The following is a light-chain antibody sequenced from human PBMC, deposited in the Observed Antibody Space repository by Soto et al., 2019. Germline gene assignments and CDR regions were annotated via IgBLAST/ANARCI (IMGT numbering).Light chain of an antibody. J-gene: IGLJ2*01. V-gene: IGLV2-14*01. CDR2: EVS. CDR1: SSDVGGYNY. Sequence: QSALTQPASVSGSPGQSITISCTGTSSDVGGYNYVSWYQQHPGKVPKLMIYEVSNRPSGVSNRFSGSKSGNTASLTISGLQAEDEAEYYCSSYRSSSSGVVFGGGTKLTVL. CDR3: SSYRSSSSGVV.